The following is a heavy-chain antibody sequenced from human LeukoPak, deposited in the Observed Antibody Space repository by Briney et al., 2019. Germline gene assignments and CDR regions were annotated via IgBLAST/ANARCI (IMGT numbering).Heavy chain of an antibody. CDR2: IYYSGST. J-gene: IGHJ6*03. Sequence: SETLSLTCTVSGGSISSYYWSWIRQPPGKGLEWIGYIYYSGSTNYNPSLKSRVTISVDTSKNQFSLKLSSVTAADTAVYYCARAVIPAATVYYYYYYMDVWGKGTTVTISS. V-gene: IGHV4-59*01. CDR1: GGSISSYY. D-gene: IGHD2-2*01. CDR3: ARAVIPAATVYYYYYYMDV.